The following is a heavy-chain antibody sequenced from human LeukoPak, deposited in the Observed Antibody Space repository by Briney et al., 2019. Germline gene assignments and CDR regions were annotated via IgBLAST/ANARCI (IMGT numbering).Heavy chain of an antibody. D-gene: IGHD6-19*01. CDR1: GGSISSYY. V-gene: IGHV4-4*07. CDR3: ASQQWLPRHPGVEFDY. J-gene: IGHJ4*02. Sequence: SETLSLTCTVSGGSISSYYWSWIRQPAGKGLEWIGRIYTSGSTNYNPSLKSRVTMSVDTSKNQFSLKLSSVTAADTAVYYCASQQWLPRHPGVEFDYWGQGTLVTVSS. CDR2: IYTSGST.